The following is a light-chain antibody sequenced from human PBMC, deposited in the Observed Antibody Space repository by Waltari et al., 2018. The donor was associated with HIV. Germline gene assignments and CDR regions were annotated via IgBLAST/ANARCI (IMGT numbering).Light chain of an antibody. CDR3: QSYDNSLSAWV. V-gene: IGLV1-40*01. Sequence: QSVLTQPPSVSGAPGQRVTISCTESSSNLGLGYDVQWYQQLPGTAPKLLVYDTINRPSGVPDRFSGSKSGISAALAITGLQAEDEANYYCQSYDNSLSAWVFGGGTKVTVL. J-gene: IGLJ3*02. CDR1: SSNLGLGYD. CDR2: DTI.